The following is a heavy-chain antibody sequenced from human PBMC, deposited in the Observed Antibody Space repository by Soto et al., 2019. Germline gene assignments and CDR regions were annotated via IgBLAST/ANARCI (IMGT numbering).Heavy chain of an antibody. CDR1: GFTFSSYA. V-gene: IGHV3-64*01. D-gene: IGHD6-13*01. CDR2: ISSNGGST. Sequence: EVQLVESGGGLVQPGGSLRLSCAASGFTFSSYAMHWVRQAPGKGLEYVSAISSNGGSTYYANSVKGRFTISRDNSKNTLYLQMGSLRAEDMAVYYCARNLVSGLYSSSSGADYWGQGTLVTVSS. CDR3: ARNLVSGLYSSSSGADY. J-gene: IGHJ4*02.